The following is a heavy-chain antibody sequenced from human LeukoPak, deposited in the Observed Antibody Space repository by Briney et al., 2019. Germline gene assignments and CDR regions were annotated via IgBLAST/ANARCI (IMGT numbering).Heavy chain of an antibody. CDR3: AAGDILTGYSPMSAFDI. CDR2: IVVGSGNT. V-gene: IGHV1-58*01. D-gene: IGHD3-9*01. Sequence: PGTSVKVSCKASGFTFTSSAVQWVRQARGQRLEWIGWIVVGSGNTNYAQEFQERVTITRDMSTSTAYMELSSLRSEDTAVYYCAAGDILTGYSPMSAFDIWGQGTMVTVSS. J-gene: IGHJ3*02. CDR1: GFTFTSSA.